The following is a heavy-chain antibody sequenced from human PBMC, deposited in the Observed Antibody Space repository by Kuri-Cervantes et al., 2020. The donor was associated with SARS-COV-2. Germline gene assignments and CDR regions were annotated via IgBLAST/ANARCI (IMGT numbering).Heavy chain of an antibody. CDR2: ISGSGGST. V-gene: IGHV3-23*01. CDR3: AKDHGYCSGGSCYGDAFDI. CDR1: GFTFSSYA. J-gene: IGHJ3*02. Sequence: GESLKISCAASGFTFSSYAMSWVRQAPGKGLEWVSAISGSGGSTYYADSVKGRFTISRDNSKNTLYLQMNSLRAEDTAVYYCAKDHGYCSGGSCYGDAFDIWGQGTMVTVSS. D-gene: IGHD2-15*01.